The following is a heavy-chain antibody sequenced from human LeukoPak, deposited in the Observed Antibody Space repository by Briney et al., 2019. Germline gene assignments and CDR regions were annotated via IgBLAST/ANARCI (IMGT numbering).Heavy chain of an antibody. D-gene: IGHD6-19*01. V-gene: IGHV3-21*01. Sequence: PGGSLRLSCAASGFTFSSYSMNWVRQAPGKGLEWVSSISSSSSYIYYADSVKGRFTISRDNAKNSLYLQMNSLRAEDTAVYYCAREGYSSGWYGRYYYYYYMDVWGKGTTVTVSS. CDR3: AREGYSSGWYGRYYYYYYMDV. CDR2: ISSSSSYI. CDR1: GFTFSSYS. J-gene: IGHJ6*03.